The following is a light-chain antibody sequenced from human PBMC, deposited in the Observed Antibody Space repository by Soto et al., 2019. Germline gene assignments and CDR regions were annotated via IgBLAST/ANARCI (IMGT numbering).Light chain of an antibody. CDR2: DAS. V-gene: IGKV1-5*01. J-gene: IGKJ1*01. CDR3: QQYNSYSGT. Sequence: DIPMTHSPSTLSASVGDRVTITCRASQSISSWLAWYQQKPGKAPKLLIYDASSLESGVPSRFSGSGSGTEFTLTISSLQPDDFATYYCQQYNSYSGTFGQGTKVDIK. CDR1: QSISSW.